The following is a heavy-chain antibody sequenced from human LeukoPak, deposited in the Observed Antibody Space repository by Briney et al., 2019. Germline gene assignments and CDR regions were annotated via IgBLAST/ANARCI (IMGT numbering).Heavy chain of an antibody. CDR1: DASISDYL. J-gene: IGHJ3*01. CDR2: IDPSGST. D-gene: IGHD3-16*01. V-gene: IGHV4-4*09. CDR3: ARHGRERASRNQGDAFDV. Sequence: SETLSLTCTVSDASISDYLWSWIRQSPGKRLEWIGYIDPSGSTNYNPSLNSRASVSVDTSNRHFSLKLKSVTAADTAVYFCARHGRERASRNQGDAFDVWGQGTVVIVSS.